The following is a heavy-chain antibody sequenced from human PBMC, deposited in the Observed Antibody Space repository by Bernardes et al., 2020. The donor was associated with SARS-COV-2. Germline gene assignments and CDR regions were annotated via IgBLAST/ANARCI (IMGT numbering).Heavy chain of an antibody. CDR3: ARGQDFWTSDY. J-gene: IGHJ4*02. D-gene: IGHD3-3*01. V-gene: IGHV4-34*01. Sequence: SETLSLTCAVYGGSFSGYYWSWIRQPPGKGLEWIGGGSVSTTYNPSLKSRVTISVDTSKNHLSLKLSSVTAADTAVYYCARGQDFWTSDYWGQGTLVTVSS. CDR2: GSVST. CDR1: GGSFSGYY.